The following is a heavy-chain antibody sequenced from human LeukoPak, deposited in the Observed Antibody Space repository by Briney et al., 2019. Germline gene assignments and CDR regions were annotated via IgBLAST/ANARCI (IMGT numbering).Heavy chain of an antibody. CDR3: AASGYSYGYGMDY. Sequence: EASVKVSCKASGFTFTSSAMQWVRQARGQRLEWIGWIVVGSGNTNYAQKFQERVTITRDMPTSTACMELSSLRSEDTAVFYCAASGYSYGYGMDYWGQGTLVTVSS. D-gene: IGHD5-18*01. CDR1: GFTFTSSA. J-gene: IGHJ4*02. CDR2: IVVGSGNT. V-gene: IGHV1-58*02.